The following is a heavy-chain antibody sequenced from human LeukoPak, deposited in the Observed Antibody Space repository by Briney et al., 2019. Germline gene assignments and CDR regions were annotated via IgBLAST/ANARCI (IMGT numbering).Heavy chain of an antibody. D-gene: IGHD3-3*01. Sequence: PSETLSLTCAVYGGSFSGYFWSWIRQPPGKGLEWIGEINHSGSTNYNPSLKSRVTISIGTSKNQSSLKLSSVTTADTAVYYCGRLLLEGVDYWGQGTLVTVSS. J-gene: IGHJ4*02. CDR2: INHSGST. CDR3: GRLLLEGVDY. CDR1: GGSFSGYF. V-gene: IGHV4-34*01.